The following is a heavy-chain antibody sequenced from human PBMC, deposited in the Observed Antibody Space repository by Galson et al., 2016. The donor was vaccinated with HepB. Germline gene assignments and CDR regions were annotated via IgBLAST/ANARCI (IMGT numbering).Heavy chain of an antibody. V-gene: IGHV1-46*01. D-gene: IGHD2-2*01. J-gene: IGHJ4*02. CDR2: INPSGGST. CDR1: GYTFTSYY. CDR3: ARNAMYCSSTSCSTYYLDY. Sequence: SVKVSCKASGYTFTSYYMHWVRQAPGQGLEWMGIINPSGGSTSYAQKFQGRVTMTRDTSTSTVYMELSSLRSEDTAVYYCARNAMYCSSTSCSTYYLDYWGQGTLVTVSS.